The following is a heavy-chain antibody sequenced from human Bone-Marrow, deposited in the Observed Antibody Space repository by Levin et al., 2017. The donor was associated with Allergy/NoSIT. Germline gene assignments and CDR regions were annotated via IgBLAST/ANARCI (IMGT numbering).Heavy chain of an antibody. V-gene: IGHV1-2*06. J-gene: IGHJ5*02. Sequence: AASVKVSCKASGYTFTGYYMHWVRQAPGQGLEWMGRINPNSGGTNYAQKFQGRVTMTRDTSISTAYMELSRLRSDDTAVYYCARGLWFRELSPYNWFDPWGQGTLVTVSS. CDR1: GYTFTGYY. CDR2: INPNSGGT. D-gene: IGHD3-10*01. CDR3: ARGLWFRELSPYNWFDP.